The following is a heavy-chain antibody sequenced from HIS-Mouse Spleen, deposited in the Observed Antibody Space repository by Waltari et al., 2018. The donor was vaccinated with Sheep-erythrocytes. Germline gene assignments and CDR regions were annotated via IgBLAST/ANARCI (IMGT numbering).Heavy chain of an antibody. Sequence: QLQLQESGPGLVKPSETLSLTCTVSGGSISSSSYYWGWIRQPPGRGLEWIGSIYYRGSTSYNPSLKSRVTLSVDTSKNQFSLKLSSVTAADTAVYYCARHAYYYDSSGYYYFDYWGQGTLVTVSS. J-gene: IGHJ4*02. CDR3: ARHAYYYDSSGYYYFDY. CDR2: IYYRGST. V-gene: IGHV4-39*01. CDR1: GGSISSSSYY. D-gene: IGHD3-22*01.